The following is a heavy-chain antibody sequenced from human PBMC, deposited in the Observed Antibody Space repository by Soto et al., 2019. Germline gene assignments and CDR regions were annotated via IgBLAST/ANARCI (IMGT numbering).Heavy chain of an antibody. J-gene: IGHJ6*03. Sequence: SETLSLTCTVSGGSISSSSYYWGWIRQPPGKGLEWIGSIYYSGSAYYNPSLKSRVTISVDTSKNQFSLKLSSVTAADTAVYYCARGKDCSSTSCYPYYYYYMDVWGKGTTVTVSS. CDR3: ARGKDCSSTSCYPYYYYYMDV. D-gene: IGHD2-2*01. CDR2: IYYSGSA. V-gene: IGHV4-39*01. CDR1: GGSISSSSYY.